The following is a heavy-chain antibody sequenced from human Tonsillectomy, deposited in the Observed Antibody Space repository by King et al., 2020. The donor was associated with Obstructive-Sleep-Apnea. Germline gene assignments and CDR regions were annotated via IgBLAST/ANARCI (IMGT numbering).Heavy chain of an antibody. CDR1: GFXXSSYG. V-gene: IGHV3-33*01. J-gene: IGHJ4*02. CDR3: ARELXDSSGXYYFDY. CDR2: IWYDGSNK. Sequence: VQLVESGGGVVQPGRSLRLSXXASGFXXSSYGMXXXXQAPGKGLEWVAVIWYDGSNKYYADSVKGRFTISRDNSKNTLYLQMNSLRAEDTAVDYWARELXDSSGXYYFDYWXXGTXXTVSS. D-gene: IGHD6-19*01.